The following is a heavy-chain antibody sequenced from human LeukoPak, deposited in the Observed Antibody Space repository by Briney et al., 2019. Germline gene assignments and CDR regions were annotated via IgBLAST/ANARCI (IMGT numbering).Heavy chain of an antibody. D-gene: IGHD6-13*01. CDR2: INHSGST. CDR3: ARTRISPSSYSSSWYGAYYYYYMDV. CDR1: GGSFSGYY. J-gene: IGHJ6*03. Sequence: PSETLSLTCAVYGGSFSGYYWSWIRQPPGKGLEWIGEINHSGSTNYNPSLKSRVTISVDTSKNQFSLKLSSVTAADTAVYYCARTRISPSSYSSSWYGAYYYYYMDVWGKGTTVTISS. V-gene: IGHV4-34*01.